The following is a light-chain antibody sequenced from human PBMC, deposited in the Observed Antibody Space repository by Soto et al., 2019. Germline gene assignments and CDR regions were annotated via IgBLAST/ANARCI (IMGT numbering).Light chain of an antibody. CDR1: SSDVGGYNY. CDR2: EVS. Sequence: QSVLTQPASVSGSPGQSITISCTGTSSDVGGYNYVSWYQQHPGKAPKLIIYEVSNRTSGVSNRLSGSKSGNTASLTISGLQAEAEADYYCSSYTTSSTLYVFGTATKATVL. V-gene: IGLV2-14*01. CDR3: SSYTTSSTLYV. J-gene: IGLJ1*01.